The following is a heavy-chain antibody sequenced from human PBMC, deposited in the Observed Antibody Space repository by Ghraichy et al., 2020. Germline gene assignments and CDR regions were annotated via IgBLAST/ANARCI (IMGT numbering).Heavy chain of an antibody. V-gene: IGHV3-48*03. CDR3: ARDQAYYDFWSGYYPRSVYYYGMDV. J-gene: IGHJ6*02. CDR1: GFTFSSYE. Sequence: GGSLRLSCAASGFTFSSYEMNWVRQAPGKGLEWVSYISSSGSTIYYADSVKGRFTISRDNAKNSLYLQMNSLRAEDTAVYYCARDQAYYDFWSGYYPRSVYYYGMDVWGQGTTVTVSS. CDR2: ISSSGSTI. D-gene: IGHD3-3*01.